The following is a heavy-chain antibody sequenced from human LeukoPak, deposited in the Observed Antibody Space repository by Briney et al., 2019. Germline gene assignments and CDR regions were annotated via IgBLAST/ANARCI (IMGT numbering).Heavy chain of an antibody. D-gene: IGHD4-17*01. V-gene: IGHV4-34*01. Sequence: SETLSLTCAVYGGSFSGYYWSWIRQPPGKGVEWIGEINHSGSTNYNPSLKSRVTISVDTSKNQFSLKLSSVTAADTAVYYCARRSPVYGDYRRDYWGQGTLVTVSS. CDR1: GGSFSGYY. CDR3: ARRSPVYGDYRRDY. CDR2: INHSGST. J-gene: IGHJ4*02.